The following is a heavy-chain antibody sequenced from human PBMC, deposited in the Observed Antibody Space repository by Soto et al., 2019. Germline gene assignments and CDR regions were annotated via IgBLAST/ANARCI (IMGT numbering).Heavy chain of an antibody. CDR2: IWYNGSKR. Sequence: QVQLVESGGGVVQPGTSLRLSCAASGFAFNKYGFHWVRQAPGKGLEWLAVIWYNGSKRYYADSVKGRFTISRDDSRNTMYLQMNSLSADDTAVYYCARDIASTNYYFDYWGQGNLVIVSS. CDR1: GFAFNKYG. CDR3: ARDIASTNYYFDY. D-gene: IGHD1-1*01. V-gene: IGHV3-33*01. J-gene: IGHJ4*02.